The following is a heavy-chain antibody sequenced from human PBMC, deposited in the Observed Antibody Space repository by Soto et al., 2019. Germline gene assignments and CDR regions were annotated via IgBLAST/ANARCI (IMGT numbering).Heavy chain of an antibody. CDR2: ISYEGSNK. Sequence: GAGWVAVISYEGSNKYHADSEKGRFTISRGNSKSTQYLQMNSLRAEDTAVYYCAKDPTPMTTVTEENYFDYWGQGTLVTVSS. V-gene: IGHV3-30*18. J-gene: IGHJ4*02. CDR3: AKDPTPMTTVTEENYFDY. D-gene: IGHD4-4*01.